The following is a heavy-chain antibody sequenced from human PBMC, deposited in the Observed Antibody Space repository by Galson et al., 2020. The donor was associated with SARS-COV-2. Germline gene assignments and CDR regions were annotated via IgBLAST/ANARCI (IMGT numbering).Heavy chain of an antibody. D-gene: IGHD2-21*02. CDR2: IYPGDSDT. V-gene: IGHV5-51*01. CDR1: GYSFTSYW. Sequence: GESLKISCKGSGYSFTSYWIGWVRQMPGKGLEWMGIIYPGDSDTRYSPSFQGQVTISADKSISTAYLQWSSLKASDTAMYYCARVNEHIVVVTANTHFDYWGQGTLVTVSS. CDR3: ARVNEHIVVVTANTHFDY. J-gene: IGHJ4*02.